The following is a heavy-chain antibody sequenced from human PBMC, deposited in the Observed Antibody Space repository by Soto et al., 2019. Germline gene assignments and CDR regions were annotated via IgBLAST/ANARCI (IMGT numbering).Heavy chain of an antibody. CDR1: GGSISNYF. D-gene: IGHD3-22*01. Sequence: QVQLQESGPGLVKPSETLSLTCTVSGGSISNYFWSWFRQPPGKGLEWIGYMHSSGSTAYNPSLESRVIFTVDTSKNQARLNFSSVTAPDTAVYYCTREAYGSRGYSLDYWGQGTLVTVSS. CDR2: MHSSGST. V-gene: IGHV4-59*12. J-gene: IGHJ4*02. CDR3: TREAYGSRGYSLDY.